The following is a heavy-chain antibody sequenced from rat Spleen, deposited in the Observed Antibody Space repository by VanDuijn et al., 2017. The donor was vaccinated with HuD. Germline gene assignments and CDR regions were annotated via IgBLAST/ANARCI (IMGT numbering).Heavy chain of an antibody. CDR2: IIYDGTRA. Sequence: EVQLVESGGGPVQPGRSLRLSCAASGFTFSDYYMAWVRQAPTKGLEWVATIIYDGTRAFYRDSVQGRFTISRDNAKTTLYLKMDSLTSEDTATSYCATGPRILRIDWFTYWGQGTLVTVSS. CDR1: GFTFSDYY. J-gene: IGHJ3*01. V-gene: IGHV5S10*01. CDR3: ATGPRILRIDWFTY. D-gene: IGHD1-6*01.